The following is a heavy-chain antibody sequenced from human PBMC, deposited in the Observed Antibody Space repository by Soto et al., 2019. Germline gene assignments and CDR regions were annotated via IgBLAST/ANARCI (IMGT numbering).Heavy chain of an antibody. D-gene: IGHD3-3*01. V-gene: IGHV3-23*01. CDR2: ISGSGGST. CDR1: GFTFSSYA. Sequence: GGSLRLSCAASGFTFSSYAMSWVRQAPGKGLEWVSAISGSGGSTYYADSVKGRFTISRDNSKNTLYLQMNSLRAEDTAVYYCAKDRYYDFWSGYYPHFDYWGQGTLVTVSS. CDR3: AKDRYYDFWSGYYPHFDY. J-gene: IGHJ4*02.